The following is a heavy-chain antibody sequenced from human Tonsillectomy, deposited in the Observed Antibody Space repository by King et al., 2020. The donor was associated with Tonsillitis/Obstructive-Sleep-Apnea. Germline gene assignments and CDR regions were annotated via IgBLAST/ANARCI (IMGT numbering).Heavy chain of an antibody. J-gene: IGHJ3*02. CDR1: GGSISNYY. V-gene: IGHV4-59*01. CDR2: IYFTGST. CDR3: AREPSDLGAFDI. Sequence: QLQESGPGLVKPSETLSLTCTVSGGSISNYYWSWIRQPPGKGLAWIGSIYFTGSTNHNPSLKSRVTISVDTSKNQFSLKLSSVTAADTALYYCAREPSDLGAFDIWGQGTMVTASS.